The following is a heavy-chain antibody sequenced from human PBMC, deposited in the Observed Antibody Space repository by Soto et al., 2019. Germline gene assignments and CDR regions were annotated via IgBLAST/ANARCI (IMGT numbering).Heavy chain of an antibody. CDR3: ARDLGYGGNSD. CDR2: IYYSGST. V-gene: IGHV4-30-4*01. D-gene: IGHD4-17*01. CDR1: GGSISSGDYY. J-gene: IGHJ4*02. Sequence: SETLSLTCTVSGGSISSGDYYWSWIRQPPGKGLEWIGYIYYSGSTYYNPSLKSRVTISVDTSKNQFSLKLSSVTAADTAVYYCARDLGYGGNSDWGQGTLVTVSS.